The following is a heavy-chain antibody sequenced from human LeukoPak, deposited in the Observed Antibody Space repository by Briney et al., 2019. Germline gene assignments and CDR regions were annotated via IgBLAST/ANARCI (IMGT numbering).Heavy chain of an antibody. CDR1: GYTFTGYY. D-gene: IGHD6-13*01. CDR2: INPNSGDT. CDR3: ARDHSSSCQLFDY. V-gene: IGHV1-2*02. J-gene: IGHJ4*02. Sequence: GASVKVSCKASGYTFTGYYIHWVRQAPGQGLEWMGWINPNSGDTNYAQKFQGEVTMTRDTSISTAYMELRSLRSDDTAVYYCARDHSSSCQLFDYWGQGTLVTVSS.